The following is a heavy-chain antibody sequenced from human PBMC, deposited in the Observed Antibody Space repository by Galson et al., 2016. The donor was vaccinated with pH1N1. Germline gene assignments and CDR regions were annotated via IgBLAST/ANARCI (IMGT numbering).Heavy chain of an antibody. J-gene: IGHJ6*02. CDR2: INHNSGGT. Sequence: SVKVSCKASGFTFSDYHMHWVRQAPGQGLEWQGWINHNSGGTKNAQKFQGRVTMSRDTSISTAYMELSRLRADDTAVYYCARADFDVEGYCGMDVWGQGTTVTVSS. CDR3: ARADFDVEGYCGMDV. CDR1: GFTFSDYH. V-gene: IGHV1-2*02. D-gene: IGHD5-24*01.